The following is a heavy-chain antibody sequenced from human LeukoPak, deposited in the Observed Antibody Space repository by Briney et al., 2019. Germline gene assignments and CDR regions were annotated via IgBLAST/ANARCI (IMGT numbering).Heavy chain of an antibody. CDR1: GDSFSGFY. V-gene: IGHV4-34*01. D-gene: IGHD2-2*01. J-gene: IGHJ4*02. Sequence: SETLSLTCAVYGDSFSGFYWSWIRQPPEKGLEWIGEINHRGSTNYNPSLKSRVTISADTSKNQFSLRLSSVTAADTAVYYCARGPLGYCSSSSCHGPDYWGQGTLVTVSS. CDR3: ARGPLGYCSSSSCHGPDY. CDR2: INHRGST.